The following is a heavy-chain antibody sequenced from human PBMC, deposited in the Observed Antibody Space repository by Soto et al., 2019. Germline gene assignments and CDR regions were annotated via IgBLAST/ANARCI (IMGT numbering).Heavy chain of an antibody. Sequence: QVQLEESGGGVVQPGRPLRLSCEASGFTFNTYSMHWVRQPPGKGLEWLAAIWYDGTQKYYADSVKGRFIISRDNSKKTLYLEMNSLRAEDTAVYYCARAGGTTVTGLWHFDSWGQGTLVTVSS. CDR1: GFTFNTYS. CDR2: IWYDGTQK. V-gene: IGHV3-33*01. CDR3: ARAGGTTVTGLWHFDS. D-gene: IGHD4-17*01. J-gene: IGHJ4*02.